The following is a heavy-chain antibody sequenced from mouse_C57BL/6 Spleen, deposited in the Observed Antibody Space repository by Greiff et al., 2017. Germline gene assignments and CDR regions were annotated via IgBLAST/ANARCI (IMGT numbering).Heavy chain of an antibody. CDR2: ISYSGST. D-gene: IGHD1-1*01. Sequence: EVKLMESGPGMVKPSQSLSLTCTVTGYSITSGYDWHWIRHFPGNKLEWMGYISYSGSTNYNPSLKSRISITHDPSKNHFFLKLNSVTTEDTATYYGARGYYGSSYFDYWGQGTTLTVSS. V-gene: IGHV3-1*01. CDR1: GYSITSGYD. CDR3: ARGYYGSSYFDY. J-gene: IGHJ2*01.